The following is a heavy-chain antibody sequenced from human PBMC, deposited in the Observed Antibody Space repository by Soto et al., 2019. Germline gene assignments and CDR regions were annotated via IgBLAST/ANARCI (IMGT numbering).Heavy chain of an antibody. CDR1: GDTFTNFG. CDR3: ARVLRGVVNWFDP. V-gene: IGHV1-18*01. J-gene: IGHJ5*02. D-gene: IGHD3-10*01. CDR2: IATYNSNK. Sequence: HLVQSGPEVQQPGASVTVSCKTSGDTFTNFGLSWVRQAPGQGLEWMGWIATYNSNKNYAQKVQGRLTLTTATSKSTAYMELKSLGYDGTAVYYCARVLRGVVNWFDPWGQGTLGTVSS.